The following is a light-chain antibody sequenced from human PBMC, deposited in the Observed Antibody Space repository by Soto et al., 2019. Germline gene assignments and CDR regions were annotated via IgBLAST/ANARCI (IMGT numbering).Light chain of an antibody. CDR2: DTS. V-gene: IGKV3-20*01. J-gene: IGKJ2*01. CDR3: HHYGTSPPNT. CDR1: QTLGTKY. Sequence: EIVLTQSPGTLSLSPGERATLSCRASQTLGTKYLAWYQQKPGQAPSLLIYDTSNRATGVPDRFSCSGSGTDFPLTISRLEPEDFAVYYCHHYGTSPPNTFGQGTKLEIK.